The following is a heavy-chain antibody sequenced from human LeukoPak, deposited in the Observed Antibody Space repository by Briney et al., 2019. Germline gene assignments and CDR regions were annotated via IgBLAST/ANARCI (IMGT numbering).Heavy chain of an antibody. CDR2: IYYSGST. V-gene: IGHV4-59*11. CDR1: GGSISSHY. J-gene: IGHJ5*02. Sequence: PSQTLSLTCSVSGGSISSHYWSWIRQPPGKGLEWIGYIYYSGSTKYNPSLKSRVTISVDTSKNQFSLKLSSVTAADTAVYYCARGGTTVTPGLLWFDPWGQGTLVTVSS. D-gene: IGHD4-17*01. CDR3: ARGGTTVTPGLLWFDP.